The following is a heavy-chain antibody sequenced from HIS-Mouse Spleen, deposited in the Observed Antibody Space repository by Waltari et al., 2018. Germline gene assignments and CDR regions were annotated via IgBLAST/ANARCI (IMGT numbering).Heavy chain of an antibody. Sequence: EVQLVESGGGLVQPGGSLRLSCAASGFTFSSHGMTWVRQAPGKGLEWVANIKQDGSEKYYVDSVKGRFTISRDNAKNSLYLQMNSLRAEDTAVYYCARGKGLGDYYYYGMDVWGQGTTVTVSS. CDR2: IKQDGSEK. CDR1: GFTFSSHG. J-gene: IGHJ6*02. D-gene: IGHD3-16*01. V-gene: IGHV3-7*01. CDR3: ARGKGLGDYYYYGMDV.